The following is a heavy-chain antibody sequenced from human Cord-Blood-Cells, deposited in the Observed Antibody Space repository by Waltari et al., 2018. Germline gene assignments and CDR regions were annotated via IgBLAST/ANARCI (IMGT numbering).Heavy chain of an antibody. D-gene: IGHD3-22*01. CDR1: GGSISSSSYY. J-gene: IGHJ3*02. CDR3: ATPRRAMYYYDSSGYSDYAFDI. CDR2: IYYSGSS. V-gene: IGHV4-39*01. Sequence: QLQLQESGPGLVKPSETLSLTCTVSGGSISSSSYYWGWIRQPPGKGLEWIGIIYYSGSSNSNPSLKGRVTISVDTSKNQFSLKLSSVTAADTAVYYCATPRRAMYYYDSSGYSDYAFDIWGQGTIVTVSS.